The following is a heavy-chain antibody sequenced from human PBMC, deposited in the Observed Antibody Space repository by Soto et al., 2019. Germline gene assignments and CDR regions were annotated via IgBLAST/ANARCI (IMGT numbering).Heavy chain of an antibody. V-gene: IGHV5-51*01. CDR3: ARFLDSPFYGMDV. D-gene: IGHD2-2*03. Sequence: HGESLKISCKGSGYSFTSYWIGWVRQMPGKGLEWMGIIYPGDSDTRYSPSFQGQVTISADKSISTAYLQWSSLKASDTAMYYCARFLDSPFYGMDVWGQGTTVTVSS. J-gene: IGHJ6*02. CDR1: GYSFTSYW. CDR2: IYPGDSDT.